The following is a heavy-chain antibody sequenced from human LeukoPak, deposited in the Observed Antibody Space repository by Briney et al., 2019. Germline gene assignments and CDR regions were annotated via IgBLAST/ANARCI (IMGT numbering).Heavy chain of an antibody. CDR3: AGQYQLLSEYYYFDY. D-gene: IGHD2-2*01. J-gene: IGHJ4*02. V-gene: IGHV3-11*04. CDR2: ISSSGSTI. CDR1: GFTFSDYY. Sequence: GGSLRLSCAASGFTFSDYYMSWIRQAPGKGLEWVSYISSSGSTIYYAGSVKGRFTISRDNAKNSLYLQMNRLRAEDTAVYYCAGQYQLLSEYYYFDYWGQGTLVTVSS.